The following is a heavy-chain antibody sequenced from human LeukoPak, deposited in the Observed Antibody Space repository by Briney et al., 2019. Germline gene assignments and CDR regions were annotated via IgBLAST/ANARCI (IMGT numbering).Heavy chain of an antibody. CDR3: XXXXXXXVXXAPLDY. V-gene: IGHV3-30*04. J-gene: IGHJ4*02. CDR1: GFTFSSYA. Sequence: PXGSLXXXCAASGFTFSSYAMHWVRQAPGKGLEWVAVISYDGSNKYYADSVKGRFTISRDNSKNTLYLQMNSLRAEETAVYYXXXXXXXXVXXAPLDYWGXGXLVTVSS. CDR2: ISYDGSNK.